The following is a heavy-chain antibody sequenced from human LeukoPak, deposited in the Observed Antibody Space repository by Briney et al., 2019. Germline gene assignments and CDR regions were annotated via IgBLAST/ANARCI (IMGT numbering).Heavy chain of an antibody. Sequence: ASVKVSRKASGGTFSSYTISWVRQAPGQGLEWMGRIIPILGIANYAQKFQGRVTITADKSTSTAYMELSSLRSEDTAVYYCAREASAQRGYCSSTSCPGGYYYGMDVWGQGTTVTVSS. V-gene: IGHV1-69*04. D-gene: IGHD2-2*03. J-gene: IGHJ6*02. CDR3: AREASAQRGYCSSTSCPGGYYYGMDV. CDR2: IIPILGIA. CDR1: GGTFSSYT.